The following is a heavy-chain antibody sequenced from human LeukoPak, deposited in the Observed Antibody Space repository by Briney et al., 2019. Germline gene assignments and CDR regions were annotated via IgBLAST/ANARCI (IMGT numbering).Heavy chain of an antibody. V-gene: IGHV3-23*01. D-gene: IGHD2-8*02. Sequence: GGSLRLSCAASGFTFSSYAMSWVRQPPGKGLEWVSSIFPSGGEIRYADSVRGRFTISRDNSKSTLSLQMNSLRAEDTAIYYCATYRQVLLPFESWGQGTLVTVSS. CDR1: GFTFSSYA. CDR2: IFPSGGEI. CDR3: ATYRQVLLPFES. J-gene: IGHJ4*02.